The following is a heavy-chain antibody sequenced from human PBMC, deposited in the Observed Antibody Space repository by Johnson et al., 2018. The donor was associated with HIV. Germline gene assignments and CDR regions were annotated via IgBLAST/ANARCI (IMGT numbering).Heavy chain of an antibody. Sequence: QLVESGGGLVQPGGSLRLSCAASGFTFSSYGMHWVRQAPGKGLEWVAFIRYDGSNKYYADSVKGRFTISRDNSKNTLYLQMNSLKTEDTAVYYCTRRIAAAGPYAFDIWGQGTMVTVSS. CDR2: IRYDGSNK. CDR1: GFTFSSYG. J-gene: IGHJ3*02. CDR3: TRRIAAAGPYAFDI. V-gene: IGHV3-30*02. D-gene: IGHD6-13*01.